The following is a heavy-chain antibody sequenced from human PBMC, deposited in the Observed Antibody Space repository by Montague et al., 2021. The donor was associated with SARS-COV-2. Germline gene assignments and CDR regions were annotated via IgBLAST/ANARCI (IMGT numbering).Heavy chain of an antibody. V-gene: IGHV4-39*01. CDR1: GGSISSSSYY. Sequence: SETLSLTCTVSGGSISSSSYYWGWIRQPPGKGLEWIGSIYYSGSTYYNPSLKSRVTISVDTSENQFSLKLSSVTAADTAVYYCASPTYYYDSSGSDAFDTWGQGTMVTVSS. D-gene: IGHD3-22*01. CDR3: ASPTYYYDSSGSDAFDT. J-gene: IGHJ3*02. CDR2: IYYSGST.